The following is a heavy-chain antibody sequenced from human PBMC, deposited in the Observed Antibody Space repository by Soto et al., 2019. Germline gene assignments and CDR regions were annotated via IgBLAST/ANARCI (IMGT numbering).Heavy chain of an antibody. CDR2: ISGSGGST. V-gene: IGHV3-23*01. J-gene: IGHJ4*02. CDR1: GFTFSSYA. Sequence: GSLRLSCAASGFTFSSYAMSWVRQAPGKGLEWVSAISGSGGSTYYADSVKGRFTISRDNSKNTLYLQMNSLRAEDTAVYYCAKRGFGITMVRGVPFFDYWGQGTLVTVSS. CDR3: AKRGFGITMVRGVPFFDY. D-gene: IGHD3-10*01.